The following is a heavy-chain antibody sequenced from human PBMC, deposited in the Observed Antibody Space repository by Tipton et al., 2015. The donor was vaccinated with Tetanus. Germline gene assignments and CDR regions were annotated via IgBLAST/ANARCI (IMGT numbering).Heavy chain of an antibody. CDR2: ISYDGSNK. J-gene: IGHJ4*02. CDR3: ARDPIL. V-gene: IGHV3-30-3*01. Sequence: CAASGFTFSSYAMHWVRQAPGKGLEWVAVISYDGSNKYYADSVKGRFTISRDNSKNTLYLQMNSLRAEDTAVYYCARDPILWGQGTLVTVSS. D-gene: IGHD3-3*01. CDR1: GFTFSSYA.